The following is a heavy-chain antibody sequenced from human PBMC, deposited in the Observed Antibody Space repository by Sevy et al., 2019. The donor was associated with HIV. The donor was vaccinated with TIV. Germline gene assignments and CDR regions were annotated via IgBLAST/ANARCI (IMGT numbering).Heavy chain of an antibody. CDR3: AKDNRVVPAARGWFDP. J-gene: IGHJ5*02. D-gene: IGHD2-2*01. Sequence: GSLRLSCAASGFTFSSYGMHWVRQAPGKGLEGGAFVRYDGRNKYYADSVKGRLPISRDNSKNTLYLQMNSLRAEDTAVYYCAKDNRVVPAARGWFDPWGQGTLVTVSS. CDR2: VRYDGRNK. V-gene: IGHV3-30*02. CDR1: GFTFSSYG.